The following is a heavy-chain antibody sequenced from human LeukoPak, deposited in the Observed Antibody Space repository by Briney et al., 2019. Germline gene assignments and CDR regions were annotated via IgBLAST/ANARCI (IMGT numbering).Heavy chain of an antibody. CDR1: GYTFTSYD. Sequence: SVKVSCKASGYTFTSYDISWVRQAPGQGLEWMGRIIPILGIANYAQKFQGRVTITADKSTSTAYMELSSLRSEDTAVYYCASEMATNRWGQGTLVTVSS. J-gene: IGHJ5*02. CDR2: IIPILGIA. V-gene: IGHV1-69*04. D-gene: IGHD5-12*01. CDR3: ASEMATNR.